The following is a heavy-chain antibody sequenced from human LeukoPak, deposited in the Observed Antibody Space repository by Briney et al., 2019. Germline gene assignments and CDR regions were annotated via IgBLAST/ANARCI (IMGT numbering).Heavy chain of an antibody. D-gene: IGHD2-2*01. CDR1: GVTFSSYG. Sequence: GGTLRLSCAASGVTFSSYGMHWVRQAPGKGLEWVAFIWYGGSNKYYADSVKRRFTIPRENYKNTLYLQMNILRAEDTAVYYCAKDALGYCSSTSCLPFDYWGQGTLVTVSS. CDR2: IWYGGSNK. CDR3: AKDALGYCSSTSCLPFDY. J-gene: IGHJ4*02. V-gene: IGHV3-30*02.